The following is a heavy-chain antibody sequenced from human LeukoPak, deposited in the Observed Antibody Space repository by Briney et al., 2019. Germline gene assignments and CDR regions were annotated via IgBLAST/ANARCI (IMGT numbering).Heavy chain of an antibody. D-gene: IGHD6-13*01. CDR2: IWYDGSNK. V-gene: IGHV3-33*01. J-gene: IGHJ4*02. Sequence: GGSLRLSCAASGFTFSSYGMHWVCQAPGKGLEWVAVIWYDGSNKYYADSVKGRFTISRDNSKNTLYLQMNSLRAEDTAVYYCARAGVAAAGISPTAYWGQGTLVTVSS. CDR1: GFTFSSYG. CDR3: ARAGVAAAGISPTAY.